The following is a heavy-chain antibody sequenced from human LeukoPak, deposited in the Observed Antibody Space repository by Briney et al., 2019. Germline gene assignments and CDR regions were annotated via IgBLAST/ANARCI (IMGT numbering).Heavy chain of an antibody. CDR2: ISWSGTTT. CDR3: AKDESTGGFAPGYFYGMGV. V-gene: IGHV3-9*01. CDR1: GFIFYDYG. D-gene: IGHD3-16*01. J-gene: IGHJ6*02. Sequence: PGGSLRLSCVVSGFIFYDYGMHWVRQAPGKGLEWVSGISWSGTTTVYADSVKGRFTISRDSAKNSLYLQMDSLRAEDTGLYYCAKDESTGGFAPGYFYGMGVWGQGTTVTVSS.